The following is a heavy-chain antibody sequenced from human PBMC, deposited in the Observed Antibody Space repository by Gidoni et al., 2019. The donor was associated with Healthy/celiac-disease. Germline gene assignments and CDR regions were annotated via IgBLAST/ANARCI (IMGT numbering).Heavy chain of an antibody. CDR1: GFPFSSYA. CDR3: ANPSAYGDYFWGAFDI. V-gene: IGHV3-23*01. J-gene: IGHJ3*02. CDR2: ISGSGGST. Sequence: EVQLLESGGGLVQPGGSPRRSCSASGFPFSSYAMSWVRQAPGKGLGWVSAISGSGGSTYYADSVKGRFTISRDNSKNTLYLQMNSLRAEDTAVYYCANPSAYGDYFWGAFDIWGQGTMVTVSS. D-gene: IGHD4-17*01.